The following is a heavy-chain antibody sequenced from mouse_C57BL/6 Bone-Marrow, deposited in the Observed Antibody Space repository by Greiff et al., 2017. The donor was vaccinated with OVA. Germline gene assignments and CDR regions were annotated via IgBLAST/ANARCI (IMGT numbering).Heavy chain of an antibody. CDR2: INPGSGGT. CDR3: ARGDFYAMDY. CDR1: GYAFTNYL. V-gene: IGHV1-54*01. J-gene: IGHJ4*01. Sequence: VQLQQSGAELVRPGTSVKVSCKASGYAFTNYLIEWVKQRPGQGLEWIGVINPGSGGTNYNEKFKGKATLTADISSSTAYMQLSSLTSEDSAVYFCARGDFYAMDYWGQGTSVTVSS. D-gene: IGHD3-3*01.